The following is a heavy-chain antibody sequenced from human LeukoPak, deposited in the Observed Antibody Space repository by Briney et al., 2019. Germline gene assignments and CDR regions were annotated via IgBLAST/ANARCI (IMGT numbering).Heavy chain of an antibody. D-gene: IGHD6-19*01. CDR3: ARTAFLYSSGWYGYYFDY. Sequence: SETLSLTCTVSGGSIGSSRYYWGWIRQPPGKGLEWIGSIYYTGSTYYNPSLKSRVTISVDTSKNQFSLKLSSVTAADTAVYYCARTAFLYSSGWYGYYFDYWGQGTLVTVSS. J-gene: IGHJ4*02. V-gene: IGHV4-39*01. CDR1: GGSIGSSRYY. CDR2: IYYTGST.